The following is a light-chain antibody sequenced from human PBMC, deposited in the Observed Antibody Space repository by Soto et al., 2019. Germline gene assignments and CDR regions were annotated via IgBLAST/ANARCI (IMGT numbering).Light chain of an antibody. J-gene: IGLJ1*01. V-gene: IGLV2-14*01. Sequence: QSALNQPASVSGSPGQSITISCTGTSSDVGGYNYVSWYQQHPGKAPKLMIYDVSNRPSGVSNRFSGSKSGNTASLTISGLQAEDEADYYCSSYTSSRGVFGTGTKLTVL. CDR3: SSYTSSRGV. CDR1: SSDVGGYNY. CDR2: DVS.